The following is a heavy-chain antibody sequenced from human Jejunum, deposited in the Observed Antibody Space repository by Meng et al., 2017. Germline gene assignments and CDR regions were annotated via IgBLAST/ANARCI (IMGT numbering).Heavy chain of an antibody. Sequence: QVNVSQSGAEVKQPGPLAKVSCKASGNSFTNFHIHRVRQAPGQGLEYIGILNPSGGFTSCEQKFQGRVTMTSDTSTSTVYLELSSLRSEDTAVYFCARELPGTCWFDPWGQGTLVTVSS. CDR1: GNSFTNFH. V-gene: IGHV1-46*01. J-gene: IGHJ5*02. D-gene: IGHD6-13*01. CDR2: LNPSGGFT. CDR3: ARELPGTCWFDP.